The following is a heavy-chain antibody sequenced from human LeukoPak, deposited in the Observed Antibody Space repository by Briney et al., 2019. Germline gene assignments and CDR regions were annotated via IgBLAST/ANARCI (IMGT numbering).Heavy chain of an antibody. V-gene: IGHV4-31*03. D-gene: IGHD6-19*01. CDR2: IYYSGST. CDR3: ARLIAVAGTYWYFDL. Sequence: SETLSLTCTVSGGSISSGGYYWSWIRQHPGKGLEWIGYIYYSGSTYYNPSLKGRVTISVDTSKNQFSLKLSSVTAADTAVYYCARLIAVAGTYWYFDLWGRGTLVTVSS. J-gene: IGHJ2*01. CDR1: GGSISSGGYY.